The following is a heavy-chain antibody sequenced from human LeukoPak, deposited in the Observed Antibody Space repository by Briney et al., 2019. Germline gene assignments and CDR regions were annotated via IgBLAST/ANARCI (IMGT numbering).Heavy chain of an antibody. CDR2: ISGGSVTI. V-gene: IGHV3-48*02. CDR1: GFTFNTYS. D-gene: IGHD3-16*01. CDR3: ARGLAFDL. J-gene: IGHJ3*01. Sequence: GGSLRLSCAASGFTFNTYSMNWVRQAPGKGLEWVSYISGGSVTIYYADSVKGRFTITRDNAENSLFLQMNSLRDEDTAVYYCARGLAFDLWSQGTVVSVSS.